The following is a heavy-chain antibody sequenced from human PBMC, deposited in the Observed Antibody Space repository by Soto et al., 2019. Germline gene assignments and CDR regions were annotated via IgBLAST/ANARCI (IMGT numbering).Heavy chain of an antibody. CDR2: ISYDGSNK. V-gene: IGHV3-30*18. D-gene: IGHD2-15*01. J-gene: IGHJ6*02. CDR3: AKDLVVAATFHYYYYGMDV. CDR1: GFTFSSYG. Sequence: QVQLVESGGGVVQPGRSLRLSCAASGFTFSSYGMHWVRQAPGKGLEWVAVISYDGSNKYYADSVKGRFTISRDNSKNTLYLQMNSLRAEDTAVYYCAKDLVVAATFHYYYYGMDVWGQGTTVTVSS.